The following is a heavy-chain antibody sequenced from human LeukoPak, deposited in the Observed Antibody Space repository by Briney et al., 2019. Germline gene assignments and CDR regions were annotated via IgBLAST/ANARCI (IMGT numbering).Heavy chain of an antibody. CDR1: GFTFSSYS. Sequence: GSLRLSCAASGFTFSSYSMNWVRQAPGKGLEWVSVIYSGGSTYYADSVKGRFIISRDNSKNTLYLQMNSLRAEDTAVYYCARVGAEYYYYYMDVWGKGTTVTVSS. CDR3: ARVGAEYYYYYMDV. CDR2: IYSGGST. V-gene: IGHV3-53*01. D-gene: IGHD3-16*01. J-gene: IGHJ6*03.